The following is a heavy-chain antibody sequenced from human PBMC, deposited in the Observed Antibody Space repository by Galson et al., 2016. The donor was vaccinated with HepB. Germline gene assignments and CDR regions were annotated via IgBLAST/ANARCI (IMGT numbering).Heavy chain of an antibody. CDR2: ISDDGSSK. V-gene: IGHV3-30*03. CDR1: GFTFSDYG. D-gene: IGHD1-1*01. Sequence: SLRLSCAASGFTFSDYGMHWVRQAPGKGLEWVTIISDDGSSKYYADSVKGRFTISRDNSKNTVNLQMNNLRTEDTAVYYCARGGTGRLAYYYYGMDVWGPGTTVTVSS. CDR3: ARGGTGRLAYYYYGMDV. J-gene: IGHJ6*02.